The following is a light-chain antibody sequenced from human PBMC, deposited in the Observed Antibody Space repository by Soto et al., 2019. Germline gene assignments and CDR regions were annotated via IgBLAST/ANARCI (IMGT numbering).Light chain of an antibody. Sequence: QAVVTLSSSASASLGSSVKLTCILSSGHSTYIIAWHQQQPGKAPRFLMTLDRSGSYNRGSGVPDRFSGSSSGADRYLTISNLQFEDEGDYYCETWYSNTHKVFGGGTKVTVL. CDR2: LDRSGSY. V-gene: IGLV4-60*02. J-gene: IGLJ3*02. CDR3: ETWYSNTHKV. CDR1: SGHSTYI.